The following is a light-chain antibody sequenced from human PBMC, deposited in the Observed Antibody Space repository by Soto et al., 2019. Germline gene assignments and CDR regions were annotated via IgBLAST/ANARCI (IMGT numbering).Light chain of an antibody. V-gene: IGKV1-5*01. CDR2: DAS. J-gene: IGKJ2*01. CDR1: QRLRRW. CDR3: QQYTNYSYT. Sequence: DIQMTQFPSTLSASVGDGVTITCRASQRLRRWLAFYHHKPGTAPNLLISDASILTSGVPSRFIGTGSGTEFSLTISSLQPDDFATYSCQQYTNYSYTVAQGTK.